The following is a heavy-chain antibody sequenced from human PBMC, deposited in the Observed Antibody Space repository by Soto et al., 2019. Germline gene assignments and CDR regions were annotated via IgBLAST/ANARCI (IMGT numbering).Heavy chain of an antibody. CDR1: GGTLSSYA. D-gene: IGHD1-1*01. Sequence: QGQLVQSGAEVKKPGASVKGSCKAPGGTLSSYAINWVRQAPGQGLEWMGGIIPIFGSANYAPKFQGRVTISADESTSTAYMEVRSLRSEDPAVYYCAGTREIPYNPGMDVWGQWTTVTVSS. V-gene: IGHV1-69*01. J-gene: IGHJ6*02. CDR2: IIPIFGSA. CDR3: AGTREIPYNPGMDV.